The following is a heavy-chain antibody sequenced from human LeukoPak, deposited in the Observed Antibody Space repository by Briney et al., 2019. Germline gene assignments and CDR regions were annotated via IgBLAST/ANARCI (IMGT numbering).Heavy chain of an antibody. V-gene: IGHV3-21*01. CDR1: GFTFSSYS. Sequence: GGSLRLSCAASGFTFSSYSMNWVRQAPGKGLEWVSSISSSSSYIYYADSVKGRFTISRDNAKNSLYLQMNSLRAVDTAVYYCARDRLRFLEWFTTPDAFDIWGQGTMVTVSS. CDR3: ARDRLRFLEWFTTPDAFDI. CDR2: ISSSSSYI. J-gene: IGHJ3*02. D-gene: IGHD3-3*01.